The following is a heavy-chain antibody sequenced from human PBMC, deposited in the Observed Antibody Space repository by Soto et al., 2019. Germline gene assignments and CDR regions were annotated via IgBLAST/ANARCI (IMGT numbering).Heavy chain of an antibody. CDR1: GYSFTSYW. CDR2: IDPSDSYT. V-gene: IGHV5-10-1*01. CDR3: ARLAMAARRGYYGMDV. Sequence: EVQLVPSGAEVKKPGESLRISCKGSGYSFTSYWISWVSQMPGKGLEWMGRIDPSDSYTNYSPSFQGHVTISADKSISTAYLQWSSLKASDTAMYYCARLAMAARRGYYGMDVWGQGTTVTVSS. J-gene: IGHJ6*02. D-gene: IGHD6-19*01.